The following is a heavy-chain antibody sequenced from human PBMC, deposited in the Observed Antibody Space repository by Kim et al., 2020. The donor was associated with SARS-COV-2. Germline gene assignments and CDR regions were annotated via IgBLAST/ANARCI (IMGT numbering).Heavy chain of an antibody. J-gene: IGHJ4*02. CDR1: GGSFSGYY. D-gene: IGHD3-10*01. CDR2: INHSGST. Sequence: SETLSLTCAVYGGSFSGYYWSWIRQPPGKGLEWIGEINHSGSTNYNPSLKSRVTISVDTSKNQFSLKLSSVTAADTAVYYCARGRGPYYYGSGSCEYWGQGTLVTVSS. V-gene: IGHV4-34*01. CDR3: ARGRGPYYYGSGSCEY.